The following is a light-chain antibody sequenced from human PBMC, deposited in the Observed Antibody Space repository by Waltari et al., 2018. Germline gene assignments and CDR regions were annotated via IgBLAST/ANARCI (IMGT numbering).Light chain of an antibody. J-gene: IGLJ2*01. Sequence: QSVLTQPPSVSEAPRQRVTISCSGSSSTIGNNAVNWYQQLPGKAPKLLVQYVDLLPAGVSDRFSGSKSGTSASLAISGLQSEDEADYYCAAWDDSLSGVVFGGGTKLTVL. CDR3: AAWDDSLSGVV. V-gene: IGLV1-36*01. CDR1: SSTIGNNA. CDR2: YVD.